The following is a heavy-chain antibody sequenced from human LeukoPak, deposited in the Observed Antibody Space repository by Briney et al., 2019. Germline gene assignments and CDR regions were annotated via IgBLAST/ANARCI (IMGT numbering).Heavy chain of an antibody. J-gene: IGHJ3*02. Sequence: PSETLSLTCTVSGGSISSYYWSWIRQPPGKGLEWIGYIYYSGSTNYNPSLKSRVTISVDTSKNQFSLKLSSVTAADTAVYYCARDVGEATRYYDSSGYLGDAFDTWGQGTMVTVSS. V-gene: IGHV4-59*01. D-gene: IGHD3-22*01. CDR3: ARDVGEATRYYDSSGYLGDAFDT. CDR1: GGSISSYY. CDR2: IYYSGST.